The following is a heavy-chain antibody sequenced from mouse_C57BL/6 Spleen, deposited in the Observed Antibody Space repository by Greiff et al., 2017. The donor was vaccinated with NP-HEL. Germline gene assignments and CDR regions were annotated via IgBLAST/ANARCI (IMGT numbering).Heavy chain of an antibody. CDR2: IDPSDSYT. V-gene: IGHV1-69*01. J-gene: IGHJ4*01. D-gene: IGHD2-1*01. CDR3: ARRGDGNYGAMDY. CDR1: GYTFTSYW. Sequence: QVQLQQPGAELVMPGASVKLSCKASGYTFTSYWMPWVKQRPGQGLEWIGEIDPSDSYTNYNQKFKGKSTLTVDKSSSTAYMQLSSLTSEDSAVYYCARRGDGNYGAMDYWGQGTSVTVSS.